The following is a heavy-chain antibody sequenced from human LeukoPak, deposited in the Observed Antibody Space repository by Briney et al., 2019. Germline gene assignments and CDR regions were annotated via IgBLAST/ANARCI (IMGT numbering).Heavy chain of an antibody. Sequence: GESLKISCKGSGYSFTSYWIGWVRQMPGKGLEWMGIIYPGDSDIRYSPSFQGQVTISADKSISIAYLQWSSLKASDTAMYYCARRPSPYYYDSSGYYSFDYWGQGTLVTVSS. CDR3: ARRPSPYYYDSSGYYSFDY. CDR2: IYPGDSDI. D-gene: IGHD3-22*01. V-gene: IGHV5-51*01. CDR1: GYSFTSYW. J-gene: IGHJ4*02.